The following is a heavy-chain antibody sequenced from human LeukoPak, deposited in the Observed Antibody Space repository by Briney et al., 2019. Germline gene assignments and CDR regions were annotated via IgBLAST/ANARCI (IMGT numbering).Heavy chain of an antibody. CDR3: ARGDGDIVVVPAAERGSPWFDP. CDR2: IYYSGST. D-gene: IGHD2-2*01. CDR1: GGSISSYY. J-gene: IGHJ5*02. Sequence: SETLSLTCTVSGGSISSYYWSWIRQPPGKGLEWIGYIYYSGSTNYNPSLKSRVTISVDTSKNQFSLKLSSVTAADTAVYYCARGDGDIVVVPAAERGSPWFDPWGQGTLVTVSS. V-gene: IGHV4-59*01.